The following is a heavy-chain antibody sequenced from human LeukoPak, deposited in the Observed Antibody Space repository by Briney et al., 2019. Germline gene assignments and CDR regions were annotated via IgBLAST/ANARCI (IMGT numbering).Heavy chain of an antibody. D-gene: IGHD3-10*01. CDR3: ARDSGMVRGTVDY. Sequence: ASVKVSCKSSGYTFTSYYMYWGRQAPGQGLEWMGIINPSGGSTSYAQKFQGRVTMTRDTSTSTVYMELSSLRSEDTAVYYCARDSGMVRGTVDYWGQGTLVTVSS. V-gene: IGHV1-46*01. CDR2: INPSGGST. J-gene: IGHJ4*02. CDR1: GYTFTSYY.